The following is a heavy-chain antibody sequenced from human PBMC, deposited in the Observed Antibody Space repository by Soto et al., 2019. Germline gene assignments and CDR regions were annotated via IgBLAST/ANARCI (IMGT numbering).Heavy chain of an antibody. CDR2: ISYDGSNK. CDR1: GFTFSSYG. V-gene: IGHV3-30*18. D-gene: IGHD6-6*01. Sequence: LRLSCAASGFTFSSYGMHWVRQAPGKGLEWVAVISYDGSNKYYADSVKGRFTISRDNSKNTLYLQMNSLRAEDTAVYYCAKDLGIAAQHAFNYYGMDVWGQGTTVTVSS. CDR3: AKDLGIAAQHAFNYYGMDV. J-gene: IGHJ6*02.